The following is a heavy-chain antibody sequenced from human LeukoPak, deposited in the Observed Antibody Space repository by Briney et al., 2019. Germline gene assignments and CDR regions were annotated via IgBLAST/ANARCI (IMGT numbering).Heavy chain of an antibody. CDR3: AREQVGAFNAFDY. CDR1: GFTFSSYW. D-gene: IGHD1-26*01. J-gene: IGHJ4*02. Sequence: QPGGSLRLSCAASGFTFSSYWMSWVRQAPGKGLEWVANIKQDGSEKYYVDSVKGRFTISRDNAKNSLYLQMNSLRAEDTAVYYCAREQVGAFNAFDYWGQGTLVTVSS. V-gene: IGHV3-7*01. CDR2: IKQDGSEK.